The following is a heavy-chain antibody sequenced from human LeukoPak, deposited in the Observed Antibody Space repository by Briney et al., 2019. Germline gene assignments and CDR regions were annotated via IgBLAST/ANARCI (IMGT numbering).Heavy chain of an antibody. J-gene: IGHJ5*02. V-gene: IGHV3-23*01. CDR2: ISGSGGST. CDR3: AKKRAINWFDP. CDR1: GFAFGSYA. Sequence: PGGSLRLSCAASGFAFGSYAINWVRQAPGKGLEWVSAISGSGGSTHYADSVKGRFTISRDNSKNTLYLQMNSLRAEDTAVYYCAKKRAINWFDPWGQGTLVTVSS.